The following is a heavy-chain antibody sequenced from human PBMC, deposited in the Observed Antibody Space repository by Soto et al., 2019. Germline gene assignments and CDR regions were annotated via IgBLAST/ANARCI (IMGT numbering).Heavy chain of an antibody. D-gene: IGHD2-2*01. Sequence: QVQLVESGGGVVQPGRSLRLSCAASGFTFSNYGMHWVRQAPGKGLEWVAVISYDGSNKFYAESVQGRFTISRDNSKHTLFLQMNSLRAEDTAVYYCAKEHLPAATDFDYWGQGALVSVSS. CDR2: ISYDGSNK. CDR1: GFTFSNYG. J-gene: IGHJ4*02. V-gene: IGHV3-30*18. CDR3: AKEHLPAATDFDY.